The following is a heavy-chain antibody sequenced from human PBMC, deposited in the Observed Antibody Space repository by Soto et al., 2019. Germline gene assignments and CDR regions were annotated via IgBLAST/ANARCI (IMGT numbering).Heavy chain of an antibody. J-gene: IGHJ2*01. V-gene: IGHV1-69*01. CDR3: ARDWSGGSGSWDFDL. D-gene: IGHD3-10*01. CDR1: GGTFSSYA. Sequence: QVQLVQSGAEVKKPGSSVKVSYKASGGTFSSYAISWVRQAPGQGLEWMGGIIPIFGTANYAQKFQGRVTITADESTSTAYMELSSLRSEDTAVYYCARDWSGGSGSWDFDLWGRGTLVTVSS. CDR2: IIPIFGTA.